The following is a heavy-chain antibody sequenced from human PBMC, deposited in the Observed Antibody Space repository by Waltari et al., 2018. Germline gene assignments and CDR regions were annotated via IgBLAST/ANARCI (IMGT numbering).Heavy chain of an antibody. J-gene: IGHJ4*02. CDR2: IKPNSGGT. Sequence: QVQLVQSGAEVKKPGASVKVSCKASGYTFTGYYMHWVRQAPGQGLEWMGWIKPNSGGTNYAQKFQGRVTMTRDTSISTAYMELSRLRSDDTAVYYCARVKGTYYDFWSGYQIDYWGQGTLVTVSS. CDR3: ARVKGTYYDFWSGYQIDY. D-gene: IGHD3-3*01. V-gene: IGHV1-2*02. CDR1: GYTFTGYY.